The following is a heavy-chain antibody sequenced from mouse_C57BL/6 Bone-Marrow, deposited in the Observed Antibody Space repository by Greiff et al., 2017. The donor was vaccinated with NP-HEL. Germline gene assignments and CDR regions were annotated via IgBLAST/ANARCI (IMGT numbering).Heavy chain of an antibody. J-gene: IGHJ3*01. V-gene: IGHV7-3*01. CDR3: ARYWDYDHAWFAY. CDR2: IRNKANGYTT. D-gene: IGHD2-4*01. CDR1: GFTFTDYY. Sequence: EVQLVESGGGLVQPGGSLSLSCAASGFTFTDYYMSWVRQPPGKALEWLGFIRNKANGYTTEYSASVKGRFTISRDNSQSILYLQMNALRAEDSATYYCARYWDYDHAWFAYWGQGTLVTVSA.